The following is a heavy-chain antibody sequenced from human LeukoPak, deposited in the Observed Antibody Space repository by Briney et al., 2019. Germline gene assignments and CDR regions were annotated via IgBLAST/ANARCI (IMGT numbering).Heavy chain of an antibody. CDR1: GVTFTTYT. D-gene: IGHD1-26*01. J-gene: IGHJ4*02. CDR2: ILGDGRK. CDR3: AKDLKPDGKWEIDY. Sequence: TGGSLRLSCATSGVTFTTYTMNWVRQAPGKRLESVSSILGDGRKYYIDSVQGRFAISRDTRTNTLYLQMDSLRVEDTAIYYCAKDLKPDGKWEIDYWGQGTLVTVSS. V-gene: IGHV3-23*01.